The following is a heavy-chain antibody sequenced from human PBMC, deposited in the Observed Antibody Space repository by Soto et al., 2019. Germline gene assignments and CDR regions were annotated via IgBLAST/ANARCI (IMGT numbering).Heavy chain of an antibody. CDR1: GFSFSDHY. J-gene: IGHJ4*02. D-gene: IGHD3-16*01. V-gene: IGHV3-72*01. Sequence: EVQLVESGGGLVQPGGSLRLSCAASGFSFSDHYMDWVRQAPGKGLEWVGRARNKARSYSIEYAASVKGRFTISRDDSKNSVYLQMNCLETEDTAVYYCAGVRWGDVDYWGQGTLVTVSS. CDR3: AGVRWGDVDY. CDR2: ARNKARSYSI.